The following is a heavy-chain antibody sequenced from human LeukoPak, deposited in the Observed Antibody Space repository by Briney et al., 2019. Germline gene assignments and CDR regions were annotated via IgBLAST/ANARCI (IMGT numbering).Heavy chain of an antibody. D-gene: IGHD5-12*01. CDR2: ISYDGSNE. CDR3: ARVTDTVALDY. Sequence: GGSLRLSCAASGFTFSSYGMHWVRQAPGKGLEWVAVISYDGSNENYGDSVKGRFTISRDNSKNTLYLQMNSLRAEDTAVYYCARVTDTVALDYWGQGTLVTVSS. V-gene: IGHV3-30*03. CDR1: GFTFSSYG. J-gene: IGHJ4*02.